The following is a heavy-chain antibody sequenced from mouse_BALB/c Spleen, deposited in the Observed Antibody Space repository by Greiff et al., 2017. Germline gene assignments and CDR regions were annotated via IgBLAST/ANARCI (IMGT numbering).Heavy chain of an antibody. CDR2: IDPANGNT. Sequence: VQLKQSGAELVKPGASVKLSCTASGFNIKDTYMHWVKQRPEQGLEWIGRIDPANGNTKYDPKFQGKATITADTSSNTAYLQLSSLTSEDTAVYYCARTTYGRSLFDYWGQGTTLTVSS. CDR3: ARTTYGRSLFDY. CDR1: GFNIKDTY. J-gene: IGHJ2*01. D-gene: IGHD5-5*01. V-gene: IGHV14-3*02.